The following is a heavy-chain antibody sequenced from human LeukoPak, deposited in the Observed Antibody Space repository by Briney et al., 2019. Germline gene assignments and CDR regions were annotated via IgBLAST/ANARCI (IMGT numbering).Heavy chain of an antibody. D-gene: IGHD3-16*02. CDR2: IYPGDSDT. CDR1: GYSFTSYW. J-gene: IGHJ4*02. Sequence: GESLKISCKGSGYSFTSYWIGWVRQMPGKGLEWMGIIYPGDSDTRYSPSFQGQVTISADKSISTAYLQWSSLKASDTAMYYCARRPRGDYVLGSYHQYYFDYWGQGTLVTVSS. CDR3: ARRPRGDYVLGSYHQYYFDY. V-gene: IGHV5-51*01.